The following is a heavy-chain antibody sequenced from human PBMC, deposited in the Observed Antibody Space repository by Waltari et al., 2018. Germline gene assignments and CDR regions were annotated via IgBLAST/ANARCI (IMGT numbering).Heavy chain of an antibody. J-gene: IGHJ4*02. CDR1: GYTLTGYY. D-gene: IGHD1-20*01. V-gene: IGHV1-2*02. CDR3: ARAYGYNWNFDY. CDR2: INPNRGGT. Sequence: QVQLVQSGAEVKKPGASVKVSCKAAGYTLTGYYMHWVRQAPGQGLEWMGWINPNRGGTNYAQKFQGRVTMTRDTSISTAYMELSRLRSDDTAVYYCARAYGYNWNFDYWGQGTLVTVSS.